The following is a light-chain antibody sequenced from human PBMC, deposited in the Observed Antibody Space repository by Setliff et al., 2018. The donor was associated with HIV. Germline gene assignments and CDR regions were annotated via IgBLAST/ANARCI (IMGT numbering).Light chain of an antibody. CDR3: CSYAGSYTPVI. J-gene: IGLJ2*01. CDR2: DNN. CDR1: SSNIGNNY. V-gene: IGLV1-51*01. Sequence: QSVLTQPPSVSAAPGQKVTISCSGISSNIGNNYVSWYQQLPGTAPRLLIYDNNERPSGVPDRFSGSKSGNTASLTISGLQAEDEADYYCCSYAGSYTPVIFGGGTKVTVL.